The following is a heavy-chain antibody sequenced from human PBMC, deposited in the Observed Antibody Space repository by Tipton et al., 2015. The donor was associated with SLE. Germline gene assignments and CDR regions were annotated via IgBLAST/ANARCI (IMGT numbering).Heavy chain of an antibody. V-gene: IGHV4-34*01. D-gene: IGHD3-16*01. CDR2: INHSGST. Sequence: TLSLTCAVYGGSFSGYYWSWSRQPPRKGLEWIGEINHSGSTNYNPSLKSRVTISVDTSKNQFSLKLSSVTAADTAVYYCARHSLRRLGGRNWFDPWGQGTLVTVSS. CDR3: ARHSLRRLGGRNWFDP. CDR1: GGSFSGYY. J-gene: IGHJ5*02.